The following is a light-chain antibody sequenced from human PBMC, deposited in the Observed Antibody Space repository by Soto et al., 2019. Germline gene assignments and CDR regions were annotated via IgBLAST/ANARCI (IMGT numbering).Light chain of an antibody. CDR3: QQYYSYPPT. Sequence: DIQMTPSPSSLSASVSDRVSITFRATRGFSDYLAWYQQRPGKPPKLLIYSASTLQSGVPSRFSGSGSGTDFTLTISCLQSEDFATYYCQQYYSYPPTFGQGTKVDNK. CDR1: RGFSDY. V-gene: IGKV1-27*01. J-gene: IGKJ1*01. CDR2: SAS.